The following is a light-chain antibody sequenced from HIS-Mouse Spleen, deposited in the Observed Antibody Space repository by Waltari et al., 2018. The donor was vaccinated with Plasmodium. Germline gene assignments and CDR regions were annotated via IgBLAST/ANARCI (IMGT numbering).Light chain of an antibody. V-gene: IGKV4-1*01. CDR2: WAS. CDR3: QQYYSTPPYT. J-gene: IGKJ2*01. Sequence: DIVMTQSPDSLAVSLGERATINCKSSPRVLYSSNNKNYLAWYQQKPGQPPKRLIYWASTRESGVPDRFSGSGSGTDFTLTISSLQAEDVAVYYCQQYYSTPPYTFGQGTKLEIK. CDR1: PRVLYSSNNKNY.